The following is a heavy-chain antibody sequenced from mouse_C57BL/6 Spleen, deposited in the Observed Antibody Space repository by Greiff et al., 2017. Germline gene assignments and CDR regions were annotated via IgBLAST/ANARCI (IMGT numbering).Heavy chain of an antibody. CDR3: ARYWAPYYFDY. Sequence: QVQLKESGAELVKPGASVKISCKASGYAFSSYWMNWVKQRPGKGLEWIGQIYPGDGDTNYNGKFKGKATLTADKSSSTAYMQLSSLTSEDSAVYFCARYWAPYYFDYWGQGTTLTVSS. J-gene: IGHJ2*01. CDR1: GYAFSSYW. CDR2: IYPGDGDT. V-gene: IGHV1-80*01.